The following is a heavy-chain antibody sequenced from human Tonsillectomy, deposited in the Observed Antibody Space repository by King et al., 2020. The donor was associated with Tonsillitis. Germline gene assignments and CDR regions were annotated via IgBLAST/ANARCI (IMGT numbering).Heavy chain of an antibody. Sequence: VQLVESGGGFVQPGGSLRLSCAASGSTFSYYAMSWVRQAPGKGLEWVSAISGSGSTTYYADSVKGRFTISRDNSKNTLYLQMSSLRADDTAVYYCAKDHRDHYYFDCWGRGTLVTVSS. CDR3: AKDHRDHYYFDC. CDR2: ISGSGSTT. CDR1: GSTFSYYA. V-gene: IGHV3-23*04. D-gene: IGHD1-14*01. J-gene: IGHJ4*02.